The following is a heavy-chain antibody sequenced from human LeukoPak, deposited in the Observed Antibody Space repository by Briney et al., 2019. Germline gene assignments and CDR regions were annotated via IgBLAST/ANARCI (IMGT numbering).Heavy chain of an antibody. D-gene: IGHD2/OR15-2a*01. V-gene: IGHV4-59*01. CDR3: ARDKAEYGDYFDY. CDR1: GGSISSYY. J-gene: IGHJ4*02. CDR2: MHYSGST. Sequence: SSETLSLTCTVSGGSISSYYWSWIRQPPGKGLEWIGYMHYSGSTNYNPSLRSRVTISVDTSKNQFSLKLSSVTAADTAVYYCARDKAEYGDYFDYWGQGTLVTVSS.